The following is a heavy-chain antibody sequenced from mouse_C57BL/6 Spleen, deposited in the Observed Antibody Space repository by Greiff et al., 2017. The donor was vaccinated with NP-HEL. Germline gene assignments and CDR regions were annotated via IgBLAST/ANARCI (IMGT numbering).Heavy chain of an antibody. V-gene: IGHV1-55*01. CDR2: IYPGSGST. CDR1: GYTFTSYW. D-gene: IGHD1-1*01. J-gene: IGHJ1*03. Sequence: QVHVKQPGAELVKPGASVKMSCKASGYTFTSYWITWVKQRPGQGLEWIGDIYPGSGSTNYNEKFKSKATLTVDTSSSTAYMQLSSLTSEDSAVYYCASPYYYGSRGYFDVWGTGTTVTVSS. CDR3: ASPYYYGSRGYFDV.